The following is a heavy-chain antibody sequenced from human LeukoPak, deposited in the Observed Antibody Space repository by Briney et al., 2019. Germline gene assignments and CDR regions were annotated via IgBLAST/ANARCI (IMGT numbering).Heavy chain of an antibody. J-gene: IGHJ4*02. Sequence: AGSLSLSWAASGFTFSSYSMNWDRQAQGQGLEWVSSTSSSSSYIYYADSVKGRFTISRDNAKNSLYLQMNSLRAEDTAVYYCAKDGGYDPPFLDYWGQGTLVTVSS. CDR3: AKDGGYDPPFLDY. CDR1: GFTFSSYS. CDR2: TSSSSSYI. D-gene: IGHD5-12*01. V-gene: IGHV3-21*01.